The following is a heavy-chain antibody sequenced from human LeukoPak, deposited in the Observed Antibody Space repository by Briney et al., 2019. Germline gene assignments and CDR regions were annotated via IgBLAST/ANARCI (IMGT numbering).Heavy chain of an antibody. D-gene: IGHD3-10*01. CDR1: GGSISSYY. V-gene: IGHV4-59*01. J-gene: IGHJ4*02. Sequence: PSETLSLTCTVSGGSISSYYWSWIRQPPGKGLEWIGYIYYSGSTNYNPSLKSRVTISVDTSKNQFSLKLSSVTAADTAVYYCAGPGFLDYWGQGTLVTVSS. CDR3: AGPGFLDY. CDR2: IYYSGST.